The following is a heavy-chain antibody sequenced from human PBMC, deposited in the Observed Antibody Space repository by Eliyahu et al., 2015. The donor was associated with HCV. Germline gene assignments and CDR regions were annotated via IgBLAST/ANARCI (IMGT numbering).Heavy chain of an antibody. V-gene: IGHV4-39*01. CDR2: IFYNGRA. Sequence: QLQLQEAGPGLVKPSXTLSLTCFVSGASISSVNHYWGWIRQPPGKGLECIGNIFYNGRAFYNPSLKSRVTISVDTSKNQFSLKLTSVTAADTAVYCCARHEYSKNTDSWGQGTLVTVSS. CDR3: ARHEYSKNTDS. J-gene: IGHJ5*01. D-gene: IGHD6-6*01. CDR1: GASISSVNHY.